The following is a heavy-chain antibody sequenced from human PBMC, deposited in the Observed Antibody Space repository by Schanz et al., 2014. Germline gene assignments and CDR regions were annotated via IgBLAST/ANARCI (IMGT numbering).Heavy chain of an antibody. CDR2: ISGSGGST. V-gene: IGHV3-23*04. CDR1: GFTFSSYA. D-gene: IGHD2-2*01. CDR3: AKDLLYGAPMPLNHLDY. J-gene: IGHJ4*02. Sequence: VQLVESGGGLVQPGGSLRLSCAASGFTFSSYAMSWVRQAPGKGLEWVSGISGSGGSTYYADSVKGRFTISRDNSKNTRYLQMNSLRAEDTAVYYCAKDLLYGAPMPLNHLDYWGQGTLVTVSS.